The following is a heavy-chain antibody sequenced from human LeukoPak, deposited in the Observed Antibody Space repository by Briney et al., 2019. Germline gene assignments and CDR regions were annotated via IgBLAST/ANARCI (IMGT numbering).Heavy chain of an antibody. CDR1: GFTFSSYA. Sequence: GGSLRLSCAAPGFTFSSYAMTWVRQAPGKGLEWVSGISGSGGSTYYADSVKGRFTISRDNSKNTLYLQMNSLRAEDTAVYYCAKGRPAYCSSTSCYTIDYCSQGTLVTVSS. D-gene: IGHD2-2*02. J-gene: IGHJ4*02. V-gene: IGHV3-23*01. CDR2: ISGSGGST. CDR3: AKGRPAYCSSTSCYTIDY.